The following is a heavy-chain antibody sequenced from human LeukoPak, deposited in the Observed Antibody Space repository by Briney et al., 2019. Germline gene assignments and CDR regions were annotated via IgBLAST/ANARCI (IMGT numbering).Heavy chain of an antibody. J-gene: IGHJ4*02. D-gene: IGHD2-2*01. CDR2: ISDKSYWI. Sequence: PGGSLRLSCAASGFTFSSYRMSWVRQAPGKGLEWVSSISDKSYWIYYAASVEGRFIISRDNAKNSLYLQMSRLRGEDTAVYYCANHLACGSTSCPLFDDWGQGTLVTVSS. CDR3: ANHLACGSTSCPLFDD. V-gene: IGHV3-21*01. CDR1: GFTFSSYR.